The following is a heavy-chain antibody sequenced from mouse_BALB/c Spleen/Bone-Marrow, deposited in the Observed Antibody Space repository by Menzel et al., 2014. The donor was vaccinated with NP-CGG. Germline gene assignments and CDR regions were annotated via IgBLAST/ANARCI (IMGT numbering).Heavy chain of an antibody. V-gene: IGHV3-8*02. CDR2: ISYSGST. J-gene: IGHJ1*01. CDR1: GDSITSGY. CDR3: ARRDYGKHFDV. D-gene: IGHD2-1*01. Sequence: EVKLVESGPRLVKPSQTLSLTCSVTGDSITSGYWNWIRTFPGNKLEYMGHISYSGSTYYNPSLKSRISITRGTSTNQYYLQLNSVTTEDTATYYCARRDYGKHFDVWGAGTTVTVSS.